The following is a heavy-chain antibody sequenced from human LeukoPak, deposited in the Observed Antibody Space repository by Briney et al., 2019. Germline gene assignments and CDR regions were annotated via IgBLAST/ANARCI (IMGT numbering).Heavy chain of an antibody. V-gene: IGHV4-59*01. CDR1: GGSISSYY. CDR3: ARALLGDPIYYYGMDV. J-gene: IGHJ6*02. Sequence: SETLSLTCTVSGGSISSYYWSWIRQPPGKGLEWIGYIYYSGGTNYNPSLKSRVTISVDTSKNQFSLKLSSVTAADTAVYYCARALLGDPIYYYGMDVWGQGTTVTVSS. D-gene: IGHD2/OR15-2a*01. CDR2: IYYSGGT.